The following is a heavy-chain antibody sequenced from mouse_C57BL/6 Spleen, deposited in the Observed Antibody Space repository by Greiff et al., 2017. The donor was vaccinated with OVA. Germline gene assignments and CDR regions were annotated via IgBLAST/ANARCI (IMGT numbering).Heavy chain of an antibody. CDR2: IYPGSGNT. CDR1: GYTFTDYY. D-gene: IGHD4-1*01. CDR3: ARNWVF. J-gene: IGHJ3*01. Sequence: QVQLQQSGAELVRPGASVKLSCKASGYTFTDYYINWVKQRPGQGLEWIARIYPGSGNTYYNEKFKGKATLTAEKSSSTAYMQLSSLTSEDSAVYFCARNWVFWGQGTVVTVPA. V-gene: IGHV1-76*01.